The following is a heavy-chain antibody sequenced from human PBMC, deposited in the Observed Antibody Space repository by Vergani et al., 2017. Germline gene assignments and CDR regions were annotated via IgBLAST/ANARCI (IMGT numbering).Heavy chain of an antibody. D-gene: IGHD3-22*01. CDR3: AEDNVPGYYDSSGYCDY. J-gene: IGHJ4*02. V-gene: IGHV3-23*01. Sequence: EVQLLESGGNLVQPGGSLRLSCAASGFTFTNFAMTWVRQAPGEGLEWVSGISGSGGFTYYADSVKGRFTISRDNSKNTMFLQMNNLRAEDTAVYYCAEDNVPGYYDSSGYCDYLGQGTLVTVSS. CDR1: GFTFTNFA. CDR2: ISGSGGFT.